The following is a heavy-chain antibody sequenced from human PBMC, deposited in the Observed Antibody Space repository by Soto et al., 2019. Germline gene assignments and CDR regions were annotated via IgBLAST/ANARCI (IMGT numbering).Heavy chain of an antibody. CDR1: GGSISSSDFY. CDR2: MYYIGST. V-gene: IGHV4-39*01. Sequence: QLQLQESGPGLVKPSETLSLTCTVSGGSISSSDFYWGWLRQTPGKGLEFIGIMYYIGSTYYNPALKSRLTISVDTSKNQFTLKLISVTAADTAVYYCAVVDSTGNWFDPWGEGALVTVSS. CDR3: AVVDSTGNWFDP. D-gene: IGHD6-25*01. J-gene: IGHJ5*02.